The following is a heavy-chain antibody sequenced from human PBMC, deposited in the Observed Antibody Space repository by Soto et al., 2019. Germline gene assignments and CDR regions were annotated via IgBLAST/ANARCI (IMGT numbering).Heavy chain of an antibody. CDR3: AQDQSYYDCWSGPLEPVDV. CDR2: ISGSGGST. Sequence: GSLILSCAASGFTFSSYAMSWVRQAPGKGLEWVSAISGSGGSTYYADSVKGRFTISRDNSKNTLYLQMNSLIAEDTAVYYCAQDQSYYDCWSGPLEPVDVWRQGTTVTVS. D-gene: IGHD3-3*01. J-gene: IGHJ6*02. V-gene: IGHV3-23*01. CDR1: GFTFSSYA.